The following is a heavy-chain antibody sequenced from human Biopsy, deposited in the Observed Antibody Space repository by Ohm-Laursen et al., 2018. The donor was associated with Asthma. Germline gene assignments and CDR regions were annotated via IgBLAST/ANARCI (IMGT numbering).Heavy chain of an antibody. CDR3: ARFSMCTTTACGPYYIYKMDV. V-gene: IGHV3-23*01. Sequence: LRLSCPASGFTFSDYGFNWVRQGPGWGMEWVASIGSGGGVRDYAESVKGRFTISRDISSTVYLQLDGLRAEDRGIYYCARFSMCTTTACGPYYIYKMDVWGQGTTVTVSS. J-gene: IGHJ6*02. D-gene: IGHD5/OR15-5a*01. CDR2: IGSGGGVR. CDR1: GFTFSDYG.